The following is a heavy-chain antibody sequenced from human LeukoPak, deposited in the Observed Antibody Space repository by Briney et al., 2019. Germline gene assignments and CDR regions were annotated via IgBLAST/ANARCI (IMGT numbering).Heavy chain of an antibody. D-gene: IGHD3-10*01. CDR3: ARTYGSGRLGSYYYYMDV. CDR2: ISYSGRT. CDR1: GDSISSYY. J-gene: IGHJ6*03. V-gene: IGHV4-59*01. Sequence: SETLSLTCTVSGDSISSYYWSWIRQPPGKGLEWIGYISYSGRTNYNPSLKSRVTISLDTSNNQFSLKLSSVTAADTAVYYCARTYGSGRLGSYYYYMDVWGKGTTVTVSS.